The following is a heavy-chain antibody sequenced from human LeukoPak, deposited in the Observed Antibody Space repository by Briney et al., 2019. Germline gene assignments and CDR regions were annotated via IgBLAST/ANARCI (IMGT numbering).Heavy chain of an antibody. V-gene: IGHV3-33*01. Sequence: PGRSLRLSCAASGCTFSSYGMHWVRQAPGKGLEWVAVIWYDGSNKYYADSVKGRFTISRDNSKNTLYLQMNSLRAEDTAVYYCARDRGAAAGPLGYWGQGTLVTVSS. CDR2: IWYDGSNK. D-gene: IGHD6-13*01. CDR1: GCTFSSYG. J-gene: IGHJ4*02. CDR3: ARDRGAAAGPLGY.